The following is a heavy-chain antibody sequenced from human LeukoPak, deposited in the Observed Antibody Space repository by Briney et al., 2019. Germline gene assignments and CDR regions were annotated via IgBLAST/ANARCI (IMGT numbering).Heavy chain of an antibody. J-gene: IGHJ5*02. CDR3: ARSCGSGGSCYGRGWFDP. V-gene: IGHV4-34*01. CDR2: INHSGST. Sequence: SETLSLTCTVSGGSISNYYWSWIRQPPGKGLEWIGEINHSGSTNYNPSLKSRVTISVDTSKNQFSLKLSSVTAADTAVYYCARSCGSGGSCYGRGWFDPWGQGTLVTVSS. CDR1: GGSISNYY. D-gene: IGHD2-15*01.